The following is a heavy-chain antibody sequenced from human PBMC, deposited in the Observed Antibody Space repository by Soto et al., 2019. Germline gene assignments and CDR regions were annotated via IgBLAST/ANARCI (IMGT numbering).Heavy chain of an antibody. CDR1: GFTFSSYA. CDR3: ARGFVFKNWFDP. V-gene: IGHV3-30-3*01. J-gene: IGHJ5*02. CDR2: ISYDGSNK. D-gene: IGHD2-15*01. Sequence: QVQLVESGGGVVQPGRSLRLSCAASGFTFSSYAMHWVRQAPGKGLEWAAVISYDGSNKYYADSVKGRFTISRDNSKNTLYLQMNSLRAEDTAVYYCARGFVFKNWFDPWGQGTLVTVSS.